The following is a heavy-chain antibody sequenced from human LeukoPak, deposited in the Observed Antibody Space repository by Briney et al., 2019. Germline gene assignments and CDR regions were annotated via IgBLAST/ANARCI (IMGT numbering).Heavy chain of an antibody. D-gene: IGHD2-21*02. CDR1: GFTFNTSG. J-gene: IGHJ4*02. CDR2: ISYDGSNK. CDR3: AKVEGDCGGDCFEYYFDY. V-gene: IGHV3-30*18. Sequence: GGSLRLSCATSGFTFNTSGMHWVRLAPGKGLEWVAVISYDGSNKYYGDSVKGRFTISRDNPRNTLYLQMNSLRAEDTAVYYCAKVEGDCGGDCFEYYFDYWGQRTLVTVSS.